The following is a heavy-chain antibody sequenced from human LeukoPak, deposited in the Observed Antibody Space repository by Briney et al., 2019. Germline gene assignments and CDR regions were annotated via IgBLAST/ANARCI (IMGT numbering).Heavy chain of an antibody. CDR3: ARDLTDRGVTTDY. CDR1: GYSISSGYY. V-gene: IGHV4-38-2*02. J-gene: IGHJ4*02. CDR2: IYHSGST. Sequence: SETLSLTCTVSGYSISSGYYWGWIRQPPVKGLEWIGSIYHSGSTYYNPSLKSRVTISVDTSKNQFSLKLSSVTAADTAVYYCARDLTDRGVTTDYWGQGTLVTVSS. D-gene: IGHD4-11*01.